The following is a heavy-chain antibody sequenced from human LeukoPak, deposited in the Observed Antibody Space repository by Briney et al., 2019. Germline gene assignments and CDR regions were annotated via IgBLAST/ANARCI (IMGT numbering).Heavy chain of an antibody. CDR1: GGSISSSSYY. J-gene: IGHJ4*02. CDR2: IYYSGST. D-gene: IGHD3-16*01. Sequence: SETLSLTCTVSGGSISSSSYYWGWIRQPPGKGLEWIGSIYYSGSTYYSPSLTSRVTISVDTSKNQFSLKLSSVTAADTAVYYCARQAVWVYYFDYWGQGTLVTVSS. CDR3: ARQAVWVYYFDY. V-gene: IGHV4-39*01.